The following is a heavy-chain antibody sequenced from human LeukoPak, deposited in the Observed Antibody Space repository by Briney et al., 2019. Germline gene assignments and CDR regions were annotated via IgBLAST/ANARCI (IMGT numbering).Heavy chain of an antibody. J-gene: IGHJ4*02. V-gene: IGHV3-7*01. Sequence: HPGGSLRLSCAASGFSFSRFWMTWVRQAPGKGLEWVANINEDGSQIYYVGSVKGRFTVSRDNARDSLYLQMTSLRVEDTAIYYCARDATRGGDFDYWGQGTLVTVSS. CDR3: ARDATRGGDFDY. D-gene: IGHD3-16*01. CDR1: GFSFSRFW. CDR2: INEDGSQI.